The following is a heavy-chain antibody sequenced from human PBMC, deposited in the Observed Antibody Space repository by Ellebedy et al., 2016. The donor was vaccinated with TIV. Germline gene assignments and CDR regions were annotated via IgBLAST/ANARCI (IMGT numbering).Heavy chain of an antibody. J-gene: IGHJ6*03. CDR3: ANARSDYYYYMDV. D-gene: IGHD6-6*01. Sequence: GEPLKISCAASGFTFSSYSMNWVRQAPGKGLEWVSYISSSSSTIYYADSVKGRFTISRDNAKNSLYLQMNSLRAEDTAVYYCANARSDYYYYMDVWGKGTTVTVSS. CDR1: GFTFSSYS. V-gene: IGHV3-48*04. CDR2: ISSSSSTI.